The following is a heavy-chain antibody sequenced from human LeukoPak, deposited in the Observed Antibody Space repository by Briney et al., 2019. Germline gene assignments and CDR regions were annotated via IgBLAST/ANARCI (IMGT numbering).Heavy chain of an antibody. Sequence: GESLKISCKGSGYIFSNFWIGWVRQIPGKGLGGMGIIYPGDSDTRYTPSFQGQVTISADKSISTSYLHWSSLEASDTAMYYCTSSIAAAGTEGFDYWGQGTLVTVSS. CDR1: GYIFSNFW. D-gene: IGHD6-13*01. CDR3: TSSIAAAGTEGFDY. J-gene: IGHJ4*02. V-gene: IGHV5-51*01. CDR2: IYPGDSDT.